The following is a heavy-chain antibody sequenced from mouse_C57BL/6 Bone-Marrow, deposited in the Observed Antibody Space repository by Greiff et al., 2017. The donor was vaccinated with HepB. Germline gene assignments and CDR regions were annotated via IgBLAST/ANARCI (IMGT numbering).Heavy chain of an antibody. CDR3: ANSSGYSFAY. V-gene: IGHV1-81*01. J-gene: IGHJ3*01. CDR1: GYTFTSYG. Sequence: VHLVESGAELARPGASVKLSCKASGYTFTSYGISWVKQRTGQGLEWIGEIYPRSGNTYYNEKFKGKDTLTADKSSSTAYMELRSLTSEDSAVYFCANSSGYSFAYWGQGTLVTVSA. D-gene: IGHD3-2*02. CDR2: IYPRSGNT.